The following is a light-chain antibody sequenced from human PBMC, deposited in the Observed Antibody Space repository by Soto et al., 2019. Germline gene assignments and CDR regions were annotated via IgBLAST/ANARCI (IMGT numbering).Light chain of an antibody. V-gene: IGLV2-23*01. CDR2: EGS. J-gene: IGLJ2*01. CDR1: SSDVGSYNL. Sequence: QSALTQPASVSGSPGQSITISCTGTSSDVGSYNLVSWYQQHPGKAPKLMIYEGSKRPSGVSNRFSGSKSGNTASLTISGLQAEDEADYYCCSYAGSRGLVFGGGTKLDRP. CDR3: CSYAGSRGLV.